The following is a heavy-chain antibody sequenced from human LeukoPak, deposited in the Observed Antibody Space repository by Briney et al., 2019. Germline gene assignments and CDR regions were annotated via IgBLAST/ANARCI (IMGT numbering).Heavy chain of an antibody. CDR3: ARERVVVTAIEDCYYGMDV. V-gene: IGHV3-74*01. J-gene: IGHJ6*02. CDR2: INSDGSST. Sequence: PGGPLRLSCAASGFTFSSYWMHWVRQAPGKGLVWVSRINSDGSSTSYADSVKGRFTISRDNAKNTLYLQMNSLRAEDTAVYYCARERVVVTAIEDCYYGMDVWGQGTTVTVSS. CDR1: GFTFSSYW. D-gene: IGHD2-21*02.